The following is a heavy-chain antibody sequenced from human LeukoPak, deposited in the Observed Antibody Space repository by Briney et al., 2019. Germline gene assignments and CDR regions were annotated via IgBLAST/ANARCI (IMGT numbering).Heavy chain of an antibody. J-gene: IGHJ4*02. CDR1: GSSTISDY. Sequence: KPSETLSLTYTVTGSSTISDYRSWTRQPPGKGLEWIGYIYYSGSTDYNPSLKSRVTISVDTSKKQFSLKVSSVTAADTAVYHCARTNWNYVYFDYWGQGTLVTVSS. V-gene: IGHV4-59*01. CDR2: IYYSGST. D-gene: IGHD1-7*01. CDR3: ARTNWNYVYFDY.